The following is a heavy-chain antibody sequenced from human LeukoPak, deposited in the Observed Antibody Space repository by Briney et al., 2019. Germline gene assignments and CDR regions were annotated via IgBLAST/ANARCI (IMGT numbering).Heavy chain of an antibody. CDR1: GFTFSSYS. CDR3: ARDYGYSYGSDY. J-gene: IGHJ4*02. V-gene: IGHV3-21*01. D-gene: IGHD5-18*01. CDR2: ISSSSSYI. Sequence: GRSLRLSCAASGFTFSSYSMNWVRQAPGKGLEWVSSISSSSSYIYYADSVKGRFTISRDNAKNSLYLQMNSLRAEDTAVYYCARDYGYSYGSDYWGQGTLVTVSS.